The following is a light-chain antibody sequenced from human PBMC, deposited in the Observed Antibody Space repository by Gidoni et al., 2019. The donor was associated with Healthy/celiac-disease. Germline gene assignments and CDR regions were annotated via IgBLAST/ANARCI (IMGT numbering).Light chain of an antibody. Sequence: NFMLTQPHSVSESPGKTVTISCTRSSGSIDSNYVQWYQQRPGSSPTTVIYEDNQRPSGVPDRFSGSIDSSSNSASLTISGLKTEDEADYYCQSYDSSNHVVFGGGTKLTVL. CDR2: EDN. CDR1: SGSIDSNY. CDR3: QSYDSSNHVV. V-gene: IGLV6-57*01. J-gene: IGLJ2*01.